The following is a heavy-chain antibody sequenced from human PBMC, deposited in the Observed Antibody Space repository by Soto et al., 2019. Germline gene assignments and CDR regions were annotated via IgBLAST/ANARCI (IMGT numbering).Heavy chain of an antibody. CDR2: IKSDGGSA. V-gene: IGHV3-74*01. CDR1: GFTFSDVW. D-gene: IGHD2-21*01. Sequence: EVQLVESGGGLVQPGGSLRLSCAASGFTFSDVWLHWVRQTPGKGLVWVSRIKSDGGSANYADSVKGRFTISRDNAKNTVYLQMDSLRAEDTAVYYCARGAKGAYYVDVWGKGTTVTVSS. J-gene: IGHJ6*03. CDR3: ARGAKGAYYVDV.